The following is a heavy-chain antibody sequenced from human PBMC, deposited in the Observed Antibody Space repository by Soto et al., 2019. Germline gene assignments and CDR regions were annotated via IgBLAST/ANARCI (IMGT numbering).Heavy chain of an antibody. CDR1: GFTFSDYF. J-gene: IGHJ4*02. Sequence: QVQLVESGGGLVKPGWALRLSCAASGFTFSDYFLTWLRQAPGKGLEWVAYIGSSSSDTNYADSVKGRFTISRDNAKNSLFLQMNNLRVDDTAVYYCARDYDFWSGYLSGHFDYWGQGTLVTVSS. D-gene: IGHD3-3*01. CDR3: ARDYDFWSGYLSGHFDY. CDR2: IGSSSSDT. V-gene: IGHV3-11*06.